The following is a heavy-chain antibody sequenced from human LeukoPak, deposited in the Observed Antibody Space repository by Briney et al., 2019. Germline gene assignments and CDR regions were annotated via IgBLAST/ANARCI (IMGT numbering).Heavy chain of an antibody. Sequence: SETLSLTCTVSGYSISYGYFWAWIRQPPGKGLEWIGSVYHTGSTHYTPSFKSRVTISLDTSKNHFSLKLTSVTAADTAVYFCASLTRDGYHFEWWGRGTLVTVSS. CDR2: VYHTGST. CDR1: GYSISYGYF. CDR3: ASLTRDGYHFEW. D-gene: IGHD6-13*01. J-gene: IGHJ4*02. V-gene: IGHV4-38-2*02.